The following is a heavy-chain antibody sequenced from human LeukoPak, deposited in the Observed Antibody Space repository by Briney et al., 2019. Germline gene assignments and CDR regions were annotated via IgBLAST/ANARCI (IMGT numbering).Heavy chain of an antibody. D-gene: IGHD2-2*01. CDR2: ICYDGST. Sequence: PSETLSLTCTVSGDSISRTSFCWGWIRQSPGKGLEWIGSICYDGSTYYNPSLKIRFTISVDTSKNQFSMTLSSVTAADTAVYYCARLLIPAGVLGRWVRNHYSYAMDVWGQGTTVTVPS. CDR3: ARLLIPAGVLGRWVRNHYSYAMDV. J-gene: IGHJ6*02. V-gene: IGHV4-39*01. CDR1: GDSISRTSFC.